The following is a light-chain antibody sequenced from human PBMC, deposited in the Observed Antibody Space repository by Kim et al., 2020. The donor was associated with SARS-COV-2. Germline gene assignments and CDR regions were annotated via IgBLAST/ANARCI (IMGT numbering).Light chain of an antibody. CDR3: QQYNNLPPIT. V-gene: IGKV3-15*01. Sequence: EIVMTQSPATLSVSPGERATLSCRASQSVSSNLAWYKQKPGQAPRLLIYGASTRATGIPARFSGSGSGTEFTLTISSLQSEYFAVYYCQQYNNLPPITFGQGTRLEIK. J-gene: IGKJ5*01. CDR1: QSVSSN. CDR2: GAS.